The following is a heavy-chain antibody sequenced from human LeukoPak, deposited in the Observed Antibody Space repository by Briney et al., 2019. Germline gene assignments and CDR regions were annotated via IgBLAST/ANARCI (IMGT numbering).Heavy chain of an antibody. D-gene: IGHD1-26*01. CDR1: GFTFDDYA. Sequence: SGGSLRLSCAASGFTFDDYAMHWVRHAPGKGLEWVSLISWDGGSTYYADSVKGRFTISRDNSKNSLYLQMNSLRAEDTALYYCAKDKASGSYLFDYWGQGTLVTVSS. CDR3: AKDKASGSYLFDY. V-gene: IGHV3-43D*03. CDR2: ISWDGGST. J-gene: IGHJ4*02.